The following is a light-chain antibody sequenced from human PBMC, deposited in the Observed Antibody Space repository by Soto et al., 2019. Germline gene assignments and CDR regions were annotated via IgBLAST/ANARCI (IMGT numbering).Light chain of an antibody. CDR3: QQLYSYPIT. J-gene: IGKJ5*01. Sequence: QLTQSPSSLSASVGDRVTITCRASQGVSSYLAWYQQKPGKAPHLLIYAASSLQSGVPSRFSGSGSGTDFTLTISSLQPEDFAIYYCQQLYSYPITFGQGTRLEIK. CDR2: AAS. CDR1: QGVSSY. V-gene: IGKV1-9*01.